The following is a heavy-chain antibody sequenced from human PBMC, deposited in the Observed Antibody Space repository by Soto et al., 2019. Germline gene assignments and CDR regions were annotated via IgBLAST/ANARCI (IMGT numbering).Heavy chain of an antibody. D-gene: IGHD3-9*01. CDR1: GFTFSSYW. V-gene: IGHV3-74*01. CDR3: ARELGGVLRYFDWSLDY. Sequence: WGSLRLSCAASGFTFSSYWMHWVRQAPGKGLVWVSRINSDGSSTSYADSGKGRFTISRDNAKNTLYLQMNSLRAEDTAVYYCARELGGVLRYFDWSLDYWGQGTLVTVSS. J-gene: IGHJ4*02. CDR2: INSDGSST.